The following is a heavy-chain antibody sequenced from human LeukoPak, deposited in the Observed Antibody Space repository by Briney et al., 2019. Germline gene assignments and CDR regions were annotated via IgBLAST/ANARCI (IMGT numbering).Heavy chain of an antibody. Sequence: GASVKVSCTASGYTFTGYYMHWVRQAPGQGLEWMGWINPNSGSTNYAQKFQGRVTMTRDTSISTGYMELSRLRSDDTAVYYCARVASTTRRHDAFDIWGQGTMVIVSS. CDR3: ARVASTTRRHDAFDI. D-gene: IGHD1-1*01. CDR2: INPNSGST. CDR1: GYTFTGYY. V-gene: IGHV1-2*02. J-gene: IGHJ3*02.